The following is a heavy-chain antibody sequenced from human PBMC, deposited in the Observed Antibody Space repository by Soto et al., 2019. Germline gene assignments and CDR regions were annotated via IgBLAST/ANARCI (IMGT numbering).Heavy chain of an antibody. V-gene: IGHV4-4*02. J-gene: IGHJ5*02. D-gene: IGHD4-17*01. CDR1: GGSINSNRW. CDR3: AGQWAAGYGEFDP. Sequence: QVKLQESGPGLVKPSGTLSLTCAVSGGSINSNRWWTWVRQAPGKGLEWIGEIHDGGTTNYNLSLKSRVTLSIDESKNKFSLDMKSVSAADTGVYYCAGQWAAGYGEFDPWGQGILVPVSS. CDR2: IHDGGTT.